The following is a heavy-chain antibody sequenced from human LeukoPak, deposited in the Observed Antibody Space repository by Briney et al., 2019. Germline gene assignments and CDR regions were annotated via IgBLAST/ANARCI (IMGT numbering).Heavy chain of an antibody. CDR2: ISGSGGST. D-gene: IGHD3-3*01. CDR3: AKSASITIFGVVILDY. Sequence: QPGGSLRLSCAASGFTFSSYATSWVRQAPGKGLEWVSAISGSGGSTYYADSVKGRFTISRDNSKNTLYLQMNSLRAEDTAVYYCAKSASITIFGVVILDYWGQGTLVTVSS. V-gene: IGHV3-23*01. CDR1: GFTFSSYA. J-gene: IGHJ4*02.